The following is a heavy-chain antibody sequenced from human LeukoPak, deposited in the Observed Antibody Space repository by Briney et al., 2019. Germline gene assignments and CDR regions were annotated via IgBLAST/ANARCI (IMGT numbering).Heavy chain of an antibody. J-gene: IGHJ4*02. CDR3: AKDFYSGSYYYFDY. Sequence: GGSLRLSCAASGFTVNNKYMTWVRQAPGKGLEWVSSISGSGDNTYYADSVKGRFTISRDNSKNMLYLQMNSLRGEDTALYYCAKDFYSGSYYYFDYWGQGTLVTVSS. CDR1: GFTVNNKY. CDR2: ISGSGDNT. V-gene: IGHV3-23*01. D-gene: IGHD1-26*01.